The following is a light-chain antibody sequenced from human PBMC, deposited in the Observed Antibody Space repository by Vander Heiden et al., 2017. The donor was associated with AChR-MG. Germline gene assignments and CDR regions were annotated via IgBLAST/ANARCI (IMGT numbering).Light chain of an antibody. J-gene: IGLJ2*01. Sequence: QSVLTLPPSVSGAPGQRVTISCTGSSSNIGEGYAVHWHQQLPGPAPKLLIYSNSNRPSGVPDRFAGSKSGTSASLAIAGLQAEDEADYYCQSYDSSLGVVFGGGTKLTVL. CDR2: SNS. CDR3: QSYDSSLGVV. V-gene: IGLV1-40*01. CDR1: SSNIGEGYA.